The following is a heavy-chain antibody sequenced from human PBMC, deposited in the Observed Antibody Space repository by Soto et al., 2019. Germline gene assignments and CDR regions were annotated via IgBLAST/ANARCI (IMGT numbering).Heavy chain of an antibody. V-gene: IGHV3-30-3*01. CDR1: GFTFSTYS. D-gene: IGHD6-6*01. CDR3: ARNESSNIYGMDV. J-gene: IGHJ6*02. Sequence: GGSLRLSCAASGFTFSTYSMHWVRQAPGKGLEWVALISYDGNNKYYADSVKGRFSISRDNAQNSLHLQMNNLRAEDTAVYYCARNESSNIYGMDVWGQGTTVTVSS. CDR2: ISYDGNNK.